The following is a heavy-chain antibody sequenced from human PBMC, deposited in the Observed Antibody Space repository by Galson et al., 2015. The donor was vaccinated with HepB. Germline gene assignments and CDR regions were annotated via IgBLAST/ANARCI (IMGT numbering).Heavy chain of an antibody. D-gene: IGHD3-10*01. V-gene: IGHV1-69*13. CDR2: IIPMYGTA. Sequence: SVKVSCKASGGTFSSYAINWVRQAPGQGLEWMGGIIPMYGTANYAQKFQGRVTITADESTSTAYMELTSLRSEDTAVYYCARCMVRGRIGYFDFWGRGSVVTVSS. CDR1: GGTFSSYA. CDR3: ARCMVRGRIGYFDF. J-gene: IGHJ2*01.